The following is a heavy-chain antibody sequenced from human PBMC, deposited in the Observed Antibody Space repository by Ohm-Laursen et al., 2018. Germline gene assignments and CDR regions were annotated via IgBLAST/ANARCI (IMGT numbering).Heavy chain of an antibody. CDR2: ISYDGSNK. CDR1: GFTFSSYG. V-gene: IGHV3-30*18. Sequence: SLRLSCSASGFTFSSYGMHWVRQAPGKGLEWEAVISYDGSNKYYADSVKGRFTISRDNSKNTLYLQMNSLRADDTAVYYCAKHRSATWVHKRFDYWGQGTPVTVSS. CDR3: AKHRSATWVHKRFDY. D-gene: IGHD5-12*01. J-gene: IGHJ4*02.